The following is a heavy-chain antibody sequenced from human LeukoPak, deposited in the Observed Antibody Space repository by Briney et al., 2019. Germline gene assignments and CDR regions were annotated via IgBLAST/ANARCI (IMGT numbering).Heavy chain of an antibody. CDR2: IKPDGSEK. J-gene: IGHJ4*02. V-gene: IGHV3-7*01. CDR3: ARDHSGSRDY. D-gene: IGHD1-26*01. Sequence: GGSLRLSCVAPGLTLSNYWMSWVRQAPGKGLEWVATIKPDGSEKYYVDSVKGRFTISRDNAKNSLYLQMNSLRAEDTAVYYCARDHSGSRDYWGQGTLVTVSS. CDR1: GLTLSNYW.